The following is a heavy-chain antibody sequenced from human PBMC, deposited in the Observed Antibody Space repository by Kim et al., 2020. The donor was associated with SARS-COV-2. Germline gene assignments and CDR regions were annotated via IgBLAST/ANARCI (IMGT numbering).Heavy chain of an antibody. J-gene: IGHJ5*02. CDR2: INHSGST. CDR3: ARVRNRAYSSSNWFDP. V-gene: IGHV4-34*01. CDR1: GGSFSGYY. Sequence: SETLSLTCAVYGGSFSGYYWSWIRQPPGKGLEWIGEINHSGSTNYNPSLKSRVTISVDTSKNQFSLKLSSVTAADTAVYYCARVRNRAYSSSNWFDPWGQGTLVTVSS. D-gene: IGHD6-13*01.